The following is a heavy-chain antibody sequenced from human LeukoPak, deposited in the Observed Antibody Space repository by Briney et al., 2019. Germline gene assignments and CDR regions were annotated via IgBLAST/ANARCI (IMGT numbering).Heavy chain of an antibody. CDR2: IHHSGNT. V-gene: IGHV4-38-2*02. Sequence: SETLSLTCTVSEYSISNGYYWGWIRQAPGKGLEWIANIHHSGNTDDNPSLKSRVTVSMDTSKNQFSLKLSSVTAADTAVYYCARGAGSSGSPKHYYYYYMDVWGKGTTVTISS. J-gene: IGHJ6*03. D-gene: IGHD3-22*01. CDR3: ARGAGSSGSPKHYYYYYMDV. CDR1: EYSISNGYY.